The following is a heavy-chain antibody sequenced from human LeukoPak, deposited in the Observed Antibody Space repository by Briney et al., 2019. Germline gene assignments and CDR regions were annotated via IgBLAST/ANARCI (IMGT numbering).Heavy chain of an antibody. CDR3: ARVQVGATSGPNFDY. CDR1: GYTFTGYY. Sequence: ASVKVSCKASGYTFTGYYMHWVRQAPGQGLEWMGWINPNSGGTNYAQKFQGRVTMTRDTSISTAYMELSRLRSDDTAVYYCARVQVGATSGPNFDYWGQGTLVTVSS. D-gene: IGHD1-26*01. J-gene: IGHJ4*02. CDR2: INPNSGGT. V-gene: IGHV1-2*02.